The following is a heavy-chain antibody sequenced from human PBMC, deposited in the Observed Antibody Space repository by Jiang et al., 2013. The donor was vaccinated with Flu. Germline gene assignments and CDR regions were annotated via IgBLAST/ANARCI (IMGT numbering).Heavy chain of an antibody. V-gene: IGHV1-46*01. Sequence: SGAEVKKPGASVKVSCKASGYTFTSYYMHWVRQAPGQGLEWMGIINPSGGSTSYAQKFQGRVTMTRDTSTSTVYMELSSLRSEDTAVYYCARRTEDHYDFWSGYSLDAFDIWGQGTMVTVSS. CDR1: GYTFTSYY. D-gene: IGHD3-3*01. J-gene: IGHJ3*02. CDR2: INPSGGST. CDR3: ARRTEDHYDFWSGYSLDAFDI.